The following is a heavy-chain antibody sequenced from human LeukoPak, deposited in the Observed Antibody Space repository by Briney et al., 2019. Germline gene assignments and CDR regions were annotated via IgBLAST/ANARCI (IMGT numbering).Heavy chain of an antibody. D-gene: IGHD2-2*01. V-gene: IGHV4-38-2*02. CDR3: ARDPRWLTPDCTSTSCYENYFDP. CDR1: GYSISSGYQ. Sequence: SETLSLTCGVSGYSISSGYQWAWIRQSPGKGLEWIGSIYHSGSAHYNPSLKSRVTISVETSENQFSLNMYSVTAADTAVYYCARDPRWLTPDCTSTSCYENYFDPWGQGTLVTVSS. J-gene: IGHJ5*02. CDR2: IYHSGSA.